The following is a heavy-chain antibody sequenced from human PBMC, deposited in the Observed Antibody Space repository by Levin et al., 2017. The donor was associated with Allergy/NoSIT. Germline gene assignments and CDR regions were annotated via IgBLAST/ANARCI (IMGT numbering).Heavy chain of an antibody. CDR3: ARRDSSGWYKGDAFHI. V-gene: IGHV4-61*02. Sequence: SETLSLTCTVSGGSISSGSYYWSWIRQPAGTGLEWIGRIYTSGSTNYNPSLKSRVTISVDTSKNQFSLKLSSVTAADTAVYYCARRDSSGWYKGDAFHIWGQGTVVTVSS. CDR1: GGSISSGSYY. J-gene: IGHJ3*02. CDR2: IYTSGST. D-gene: IGHD6-19*01.